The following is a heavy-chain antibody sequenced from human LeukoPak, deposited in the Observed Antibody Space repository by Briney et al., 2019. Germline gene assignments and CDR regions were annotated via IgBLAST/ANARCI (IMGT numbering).Heavy chain of an antibody. CDR2: ISGSGGST. D-gene: IGHD3-10*01. CDR1: GFTFSRYA. CDR3: ARDGLGLDY. V-gene: IGHV3-23*01. Sequence: GGSLRLSCAASGFTFSRYAMSWVRQAPGKGVEGVSAISGSGGSTYYADSVKGRFTISRDNSKNTLYLQMNSLRAEYTAVYYCARDGLGLDYWGQGTLVTVSS. J-gene: IGHJ4*02.